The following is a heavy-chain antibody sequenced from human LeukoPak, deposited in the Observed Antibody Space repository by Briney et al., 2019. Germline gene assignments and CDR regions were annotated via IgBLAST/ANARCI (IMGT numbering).Heavy chain of an antibody. CDR1: GFAFSSYA. V-gene: IGHV3-30*03. CDR3: ARRGGGNYPQYFEY. CDR2: ISYDGSNK. J-gene: IGHJ4*02. Sequence: GGSLRLSCAASGFAFSSYAMHWVRQAPGKGLEWVAFISYDGSNKYFADSVKGRFTISRDNPKNTLYLQMNSLRAEDAAVYYCARRGGGNYPQYFEYWGQGTLVTVSS. D-gene: IGHD1-7*01.